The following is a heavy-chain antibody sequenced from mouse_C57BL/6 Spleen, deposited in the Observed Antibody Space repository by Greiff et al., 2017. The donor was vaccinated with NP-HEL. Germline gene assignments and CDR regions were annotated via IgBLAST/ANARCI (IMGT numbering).Heavy chain of an antibody. D-gene: IGHD2-4*01. V-gene: IGHV1-9*01. J-gene: IGHJ2*01. CDR2: ILPGSGST. Sequence: QVQLQQSGAELMKPGASVKLSCKATGYTFTGYWIEWVKQRPGHGLEWIGEILPGSGSTNYNEKFKGKATFTADTSSNTAYMQLSSLTTEDSAIYYCARPSIYYDYDGGNFDYWGQGTTLTVSS. CDR1: GYTFTGYW. CDR3: ARPSIYYDYDGGNFDY.